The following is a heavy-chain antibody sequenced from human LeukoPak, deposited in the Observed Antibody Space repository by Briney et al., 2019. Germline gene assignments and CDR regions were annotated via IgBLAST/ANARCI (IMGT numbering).Heavy chain of an antibody. J-gene: IGHJ4*02. CDR1: GFTFSSYS. D-gene: IGHD3-10*01. CDR3: ARDLRFGELSEYYFDY. CDR2: ISSSSHI. Sequence: GGSLRLSCAASGFTFSSYSMNWVRQAPGKGLEWVSSISSSSHIYYADSVKGRFTISRDNAKNSLYLQMNSLRAEDTAVYYCARDLRFGELSEYYFDYWGQGTLVTVSS. V-gene: IGHV3-21*01.